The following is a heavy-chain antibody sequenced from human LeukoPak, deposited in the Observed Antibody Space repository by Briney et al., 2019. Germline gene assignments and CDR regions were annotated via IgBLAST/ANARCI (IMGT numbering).Heavy chain of an antibody. CDR3: ARRSRWDNDYYDSSGYYYYYMDV. Sequence: SETLSLTCTVSGGSIGSFFWSWIRQPPGKALEWIGYIHYSGSTKYNPSLKSRVTISVDTSENQFSLTLNSVTAADTAVYYCARRSRWDNDYYDSSGYYYYYMDVWGKGTTVTISS. D-gene: IGHD3-22*01. CDR1: GGSIGSFF. J-gene: IGHJ6*03. CDR2: IHYSGST. V-gene: IGHV4-59*01.